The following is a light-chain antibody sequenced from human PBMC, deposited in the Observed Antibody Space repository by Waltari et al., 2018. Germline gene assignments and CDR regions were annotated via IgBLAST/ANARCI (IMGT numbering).Light chain of an antibody. V-gene: IGKV3-15*01. CDR1: QSISSN. CDR2: GAS. CDR3: QQYNNWSSIT. Sequence: EIVMTQSPATLSVSPGERVTLSCRASQSISSNLAWNQQKPGQAPSLVIYGASTRPTGIPVRFSGSGSGTEFTLTISSLQSEDVAVYYCQQYNNWSSITFGQGTRLEIK. J-gene: IGKJ5*01.